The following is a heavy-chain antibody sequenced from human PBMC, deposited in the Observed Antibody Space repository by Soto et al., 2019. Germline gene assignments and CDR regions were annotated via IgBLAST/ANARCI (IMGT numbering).Heavy chain of an antibody. CDR3: ARLSRLHRDWHFDL. Sequence: VEALKISCKGSGYSFINYWISSVRQMPGKGLEWMGRIDPSDSYTNYSPSFQGHVSISADKSISTAYLQWSSLKASDTAMYYCARLSRLHRDWHFDLWGRGTLVTVS. D-gene: IGHD4-4*01. V-gene: IGHV5-10-1*01. CDR2: IDPSDSYT. CDR1: GYSFINYW. J-gene: IGHJ2*01.